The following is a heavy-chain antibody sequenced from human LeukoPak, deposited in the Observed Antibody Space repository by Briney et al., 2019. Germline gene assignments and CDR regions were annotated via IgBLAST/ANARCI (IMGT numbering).Heavy chain of an antibody. J-gene: IGHJ4*02. V-gene: IGHV1-8*01. D-gene: IGHD6-19*01. CDR2: MNPSGGHT. CDR1: GYTFTSYD. CDR3: TRRSVAGTFDY. Sequence: ASVKVSCKASGYTFTSYDINWVRQATGQGPEWMGWMNPSGGHTNYAQSLQSRVTMTRNTSTSTAYMDLSSLRSEDTAVYYCTRRSVAGTFDYWGQGTLVTVSS.